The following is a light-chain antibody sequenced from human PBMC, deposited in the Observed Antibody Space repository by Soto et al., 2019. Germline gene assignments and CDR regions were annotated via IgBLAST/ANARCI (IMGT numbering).Light chain of an antibody. CDR3: QQYDNLPFT. J-gene: IGKJ3*01. Sequence: DIQMTQSPSSLSASVGDRVTITCQASQEISNYLNWYQQKPGKAPKLLIYDASNLETGVPSRFSGSGSGTDFTFTISSLHPEDIATYYCQQYDNLPFTFGPGTKVDIK. V-gene: IGKV1-33*01. CDR1: QEISNY. CDR2: DAS.